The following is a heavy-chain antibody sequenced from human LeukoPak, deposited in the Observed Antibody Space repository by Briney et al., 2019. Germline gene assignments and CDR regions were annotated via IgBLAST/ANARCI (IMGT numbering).Heavy chain of an antibody. D-gene: IGHD6-19*01. J-gene: IGHJ4*02. Sequence: GESLKISCKGSGNTFNSYWIGWGRQMPGKGLEWMGIIYPGDSDTRYSPSFQGQVTISADKSISTAYLQWSSLKASDTAMYYCTRQSSGCFDYWGQGTLVTVSS. V-gene: IGHV5-51*01. CDR2: IYPGDSDT. CDR3: TRQSSGCFDY. CDR1: GNTFNSYW.